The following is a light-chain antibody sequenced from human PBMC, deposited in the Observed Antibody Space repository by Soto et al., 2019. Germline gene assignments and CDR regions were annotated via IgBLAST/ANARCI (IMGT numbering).Light chain of an antibody. CDR1: QSVSSN. V-gene: IGKV3-15*01. Sequence: EIVLTQSPATLSLSPGERATLSCRASQSVSSNLAWYQQKPGQGPRLLIYGASTRATGIPARFSGSGSGTEFTLTISSLQSEDFAVYYCQQYNNFWTFGQGTKVDIK. J-gene: IGKJ1*01. CDR3: QQYNNFWT. CDR2: GAS.